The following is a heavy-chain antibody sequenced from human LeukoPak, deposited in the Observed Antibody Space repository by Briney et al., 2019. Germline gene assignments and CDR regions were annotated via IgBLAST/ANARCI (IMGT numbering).Heavy chain of an antibody. CDR3: ARSNAFDI. J-gene: IGHJ3*02. CDR2: IYYSGST. V-gene: IGHV4-59*01. Sequence: SETLSLTCTVSGGSINNYHWSWIRQPPGKGLEWIGYIYYSGSTNYNPSRKSRVTISVDTSKNQVSLKLSGVTAADTAVYYCARSNAFDIWGQGTMVTVSS. CDR1: GGSINNYH.